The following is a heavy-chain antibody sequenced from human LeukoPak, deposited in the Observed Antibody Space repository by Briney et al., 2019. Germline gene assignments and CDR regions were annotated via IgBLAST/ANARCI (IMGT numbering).Heavy chain of an antibody. CDR1: GYTFTGYY. CDR2: INPSSGGT. CDR3: ARLGSGSPVVTAIAGAGYFDY. Sequence: ASVKVSCKASGYTFTGYYMHWVRQAPGQGLEWMGWINPSSGGTNYAQKFQGRVTMTRDTSISTAYMELSRLRSDDTAVYYCARLGSGSPVVTAIAGAGYFDYWGQGTLVTVSS. V-gene: IGHV1-2*02. D-gene: IGHD2-21*02. J-gene: IGHJ4*02.